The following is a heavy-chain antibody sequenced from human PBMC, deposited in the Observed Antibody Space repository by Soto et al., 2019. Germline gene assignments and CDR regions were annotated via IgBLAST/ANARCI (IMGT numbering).Heavy chain of an antibody. J-gene: IGHJ6*02. CDR3: ARGVDSGYAGPEYGMDV. CDR1: GFTFSSYD. Sequence: GGSLRLSCAASGFTFSSYDMHWVRQATGKGLEWVSAIGTAGDTYYPGSVKGRFTISRENAKNSLYLQMNSLRAEDTAVYYCARGVDSGYAGPEYGMDVWGQGTTVTVSS. D-gene: IGHD5-12*01. V-gene: IGHV3-13*01. CDR2: IGTAGDT.